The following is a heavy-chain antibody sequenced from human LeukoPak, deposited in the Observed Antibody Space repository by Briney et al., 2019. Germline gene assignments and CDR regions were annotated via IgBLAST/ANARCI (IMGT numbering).Heavy chain of an antibody. CDR2: ISAYNGNT. Sequence: ASVTVSFKCTGYTFTSYGISWVRPAPGQGLERMGWISAYNGNTNYAQKLQGRVTMTTDTSTSTSYMELRRLRSDTAAVYYCARGGITMVRGVIYWFDPWGQGTLVTVSS. D-gene: IGHD3-10*01. J-gene: IGHJ5*02. CDR1: GYTFTSYG. V-gene: IGHV1-18*01. CDR3: ARGGITMVRGVIYWFDP.